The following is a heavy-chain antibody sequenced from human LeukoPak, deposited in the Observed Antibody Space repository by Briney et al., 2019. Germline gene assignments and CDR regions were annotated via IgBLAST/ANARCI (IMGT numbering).Heavy chain of an antibody. J-gene: IGHJ4*02. CDR3: ARENGYRYDY. D-gene: IGHD5-18*01. CDR2: IYYSGST. CDR1: GGSITSYY. Sequence: PSETLSLTCTVSGGSITSYYWSWIRQPPGKGLEWIGSIYYSGSTNYNPSLKSRVTISVDTSKNQFSLKLSSVTAADTALYYYARENGYRYDYWGQGTLVTVSS. V-gene: IGHV4-59*01.